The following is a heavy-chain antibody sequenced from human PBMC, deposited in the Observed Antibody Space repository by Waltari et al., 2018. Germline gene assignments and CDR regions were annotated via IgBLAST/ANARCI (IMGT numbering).Heavy chain of an antibody. CDR3: ATARSVSGPWFDP. D-gene: IGHD3-10*01. CDR2: VDPEDGET. V-gene: IGHV1-69-2*01. J-gene: IGHJ5*02. CDR1: GYTFTDDY. Sequence: EVQRVQSGAEVKKPGATVNISCKVSGYTFTDDYMHWVQQAPGKGLEWMGLVDPEDGETIYAEKFQGRVTITADTSTDTAYMELSSLGSEDTAVYCCATARSVSGPWFDPWGQGTLVTVSS.